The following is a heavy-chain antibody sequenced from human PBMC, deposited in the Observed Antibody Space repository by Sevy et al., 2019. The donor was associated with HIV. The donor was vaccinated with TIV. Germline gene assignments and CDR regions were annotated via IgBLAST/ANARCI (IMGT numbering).Heavy chain of an antibody. Sequence: SETLSLTCAVSGGSISSRNWWIWVRQPPGKGLEWIGEIYHSGSTNYNSSLKSRVTISIDKSKNQFSLKLSSVSAADTAVSYCVRVRSASWRKMAVWGQGTTVTVSS. J-gene: IGHJ6*02. V-gene: IGHV4-4*02. CDR2: IYHSGST. D-gene: IGHD3-16*01. CDR3: VRVRSASWRKMAV. CDR1: GGSISSRNW.